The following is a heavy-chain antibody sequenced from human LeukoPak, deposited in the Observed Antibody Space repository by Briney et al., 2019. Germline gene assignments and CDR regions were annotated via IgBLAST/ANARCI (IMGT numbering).Heavy chain of an antibody. D-gene: IGHD3-22*01. CDR1: GGTFSSYA. CDR2: IIPISGTA. V-gene: IGHV1-69*05. CDR3: ARGGSSGFDY. J-gene: IGHJ4*02. Sequence: SVKVSCEASGGTFSSYAISWVRQAPGQGLEWMGRIIPISGTANYAQKFQGRVTITTDESTSTAYMELSSLRSENTAVYYCARGGSSGFDYWGQGTLVTVSS.